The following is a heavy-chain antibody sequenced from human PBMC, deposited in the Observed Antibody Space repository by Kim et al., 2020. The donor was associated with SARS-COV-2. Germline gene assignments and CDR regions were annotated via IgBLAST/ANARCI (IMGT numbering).Heavy chain of an antibody. Sequence: GGSLRLSCAASGFTFSDYYMSWIRQAPGKGLEWVSYISSSGSTIYYADSVKGRFTISRDNAKNSLYLQMNSLRAEDTAVYYCRGFCSSTSCYDVDYWGQGTLVTVSS. D-gene: IGHD2-2*01. CDR2: ISSSGSTI. CDR1: GFTFSDYY. V-gene: IGHV3-11*04. J-gene: IGHJ4*02. CDR3: RGFCSSTSCYDVDY.